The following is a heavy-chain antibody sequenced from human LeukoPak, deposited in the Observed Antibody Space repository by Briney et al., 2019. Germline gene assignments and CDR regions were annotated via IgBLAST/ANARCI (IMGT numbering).Heavy chain of an antibody. CDR1: GFTFSNSP. D-gene: IGHD3-10*01. J-gene: IGHJ4*02. V-gene: IGHV3-23*01. CDR2: IIGGADST. Sequence: GGSLRLSCAASGFTFSNSPMSWVRQAPGMGLEWVSSIIGGADSTYYADSVKGRFTISRDSSKNTLYLQMDSLTAEDTAVYYCAGRGGGRGFEYWGQGTLVTVSS. CDR3: AGRGGGRGFEY.